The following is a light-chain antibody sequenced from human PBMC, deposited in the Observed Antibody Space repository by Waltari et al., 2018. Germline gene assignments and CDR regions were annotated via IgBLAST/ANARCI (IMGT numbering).Light chain of an antibody. CDR1: PSVSSN. Sequence: EIVMTQSPATLSVSPGERATLSCRASPSVSSNLARYQQKPGQAPRLLIYGASTRATGIPARFSGSGSGTEFTLTISSLQSEDFAVYYCQQYNNWPFTFGPGTKVDIK. CDR3: QQYNNWPFT. CDR2: GAS. J-gene: IGKJ3*01. V-gene: IGKV3-15*01.